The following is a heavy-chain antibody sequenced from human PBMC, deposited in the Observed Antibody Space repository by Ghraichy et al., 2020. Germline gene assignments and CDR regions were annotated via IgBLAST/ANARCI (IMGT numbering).Heavy chain of an antibody. CDR3: ARTRCSGDSCFYLDY. V-gene: IGHV4-4*02. D-gene: IGHD2-15*01. Sequence: SETLSLTCAVSGGSISSSDWWSWVRQPPGKGLEWIGETHHSGSTNYSPSLKSRVTISLDKSKNQFSLNLSSVTAADTAVYYCARTRCSGDSCFYLDYWGQGTLVTVFS. CDR2: THHSGST. J-gene: IGHJ4*02. CDR1: GGSISSSDW.